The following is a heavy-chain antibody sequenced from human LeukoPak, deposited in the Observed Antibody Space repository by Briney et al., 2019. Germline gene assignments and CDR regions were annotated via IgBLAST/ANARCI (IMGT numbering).Heavy chain of an antibody. V-gene: IGHV3-11*01. CDR1: GFTFSDYY. J-gene: IGHJ4*02. CDR2: ISSSGNTI. D-gene: IGHD3-10*01. CDR3: AFSYGSGSYCRF. Sequence: GGSLRLSCAASGFTFSDYYMSWIRQAPGKGLEWVSYISSSGNTIYYADSVKGRFTISRDNSKNTLYLQMNSLRAEDTAVYYCAFSYGSGSYCRFWGQGTLVTVSS.